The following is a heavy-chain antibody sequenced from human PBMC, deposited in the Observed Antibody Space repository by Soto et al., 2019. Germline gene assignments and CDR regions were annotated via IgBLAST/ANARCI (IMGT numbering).Heavy chain of an antibody. CDR1: GFTSSTFW. J-gene: IGHJ5*02. CDR2: INTDGSKT. D-gene: IGHD5-12*01. V-gene: IGHV3-74*01. Sequence: EVQLVESGGTLVKPGGSLRLSCEALGFTSSTFWMHWVRQAQGKGRVWVSRINTDGSKTTYAASVKGRFTISRDNAKNTVYLQMDSLRAEDTAVYYCATVATNSYNWLDPWGQGTLVTVSS. CDR3: ATVATNSYNWLDP.